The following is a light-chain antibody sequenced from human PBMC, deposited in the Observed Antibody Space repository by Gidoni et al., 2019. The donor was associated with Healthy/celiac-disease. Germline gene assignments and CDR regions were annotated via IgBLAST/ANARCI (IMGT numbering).Light chain of an antibody. J-gene: IGKJ1*01. V-gene: IGKV2-28*01. Sequence: DSVMTQSPLSLPVTPGEPASISCRSSQSLLHSNGYNYLDWYLQKPEQSPQLLIYLGSNRASGVPDRFSGSGSGTDFTLKISRVEAEDVGVYYCMQALQTPRTFGQGTKVEIK. CDR3: MQALQTPRT. CDR2: LGS. CDR1: QSLLHSNGYNY.